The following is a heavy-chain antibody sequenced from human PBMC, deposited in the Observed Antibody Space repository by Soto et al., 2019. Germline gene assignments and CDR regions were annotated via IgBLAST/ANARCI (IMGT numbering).Heavy chain of an antibody. V-gene: IGHV3-7*05. J-gene: IGHJ3*02. CDR2: IKQDGSEK. Sequence: GGSLRLSCAASGFTFSSHWMSWVRQAPGKGLEWVANIKQDGSEKYYVDSVKGRFTISRDNAKNSLYLQMNSLRAEDTAVYYCARDGQWLVISEPGGWIDIWGQGTMVTVSS. CDR3: ARDGQWLVISEPGGWIDI. D-gene: IGHD6-19*01. CDR1: GFTFSSHW.